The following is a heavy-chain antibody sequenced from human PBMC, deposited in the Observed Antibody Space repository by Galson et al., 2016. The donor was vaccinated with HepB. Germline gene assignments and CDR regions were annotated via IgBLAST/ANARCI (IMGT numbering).Heavy chain of an antibody. CDR2: IFYTGSA. J-gene: IGHJ4*02. D-gene: IGHD3-22*01. CDR3: ARVPTSITTSYFDY. CDR1: GFTFDDYA. V-gene: IGHV4-31*02. Sequence: LRLSCAASGFTFDDYAMHWVRQAPGKGLEWIGDIFYTGSANYSPSLKSRVAISVDTSENQFSLSLSSVTAADTAVYYCARVPTSITTSYFDYWGQGTLVTVSS.